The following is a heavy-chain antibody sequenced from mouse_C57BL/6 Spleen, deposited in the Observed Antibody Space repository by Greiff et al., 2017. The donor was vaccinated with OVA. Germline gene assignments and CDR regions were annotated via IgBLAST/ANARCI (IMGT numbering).Heavy chain of an antibody. D-gene: IGHD2-4*01. CDR1: GYTFTSYW. CDR2: IYPSDSET. CDR3: ARGIYYDYDVDD. V-gene: IGHV1-61*01. Sequence: QVQLQQPGAELVRPGSSVKLSCKASGYTFTSYWMDWVKQRPGQGLEWIGNIYPSDSETHYNQKFKDKATLTVDKSSSTAYMQLSSLTSEDSAVYYCARGIYYDYDVDDWGQGTTLTVSS. J-gene: IGHJ2*01.